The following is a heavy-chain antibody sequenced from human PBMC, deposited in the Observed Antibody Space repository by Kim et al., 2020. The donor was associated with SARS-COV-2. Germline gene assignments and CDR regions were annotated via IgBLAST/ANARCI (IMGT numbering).Heavy chain of an antibody. CDR3: ARAGGSIAAAGRDYYYYYGMDV. CDR1: GGTFSSYA. Sequence: SVKVSCKASGGTFSSYAISWVRQAPGQGLEWMGGIIPIFGTANYAQKFQGRVTITADKSTSTAYMELSSLRSEDTAVYYCARAGGSIAAAGRDYYYYYGMDVWGQGTTVTVSS. CDR2: IIPIFGTA. V-gene: IGHV1-69*06. D-gene: IGHD6-13*01. J-gene: IGHJ6*02.